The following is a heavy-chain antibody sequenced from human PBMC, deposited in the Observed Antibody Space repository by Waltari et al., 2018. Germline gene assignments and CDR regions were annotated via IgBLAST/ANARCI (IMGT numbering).Heavy chain of an antibody. CDR1: GFTFSSHA. CDR2: ISGSGGST. V-gene: IGHV3-23*01. D-gene: IGHD3-22*01. Sequence: EVQLLESGGGLVQPGGSLRLSCAASGFTFSSHAMRWVRQAPGKGLEWVSAISGSGGSTYYADSVKGRFTISRDNSKNTLYLQMNSLRAEDTAVYYCASIWGITMIVVPDAFDIWGQGTMVTVSS. CDR3: ASIWGITMIVVPDAFDI. J-gene: IGHJ3*02.